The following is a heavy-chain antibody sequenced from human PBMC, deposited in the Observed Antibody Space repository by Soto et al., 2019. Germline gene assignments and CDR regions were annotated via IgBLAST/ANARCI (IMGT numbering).Heavy chain of an antibody. CDR3: ARGLGRVPATMMDV. CDR2: INHSGST. D-gene: IGHD2-2*01. J-gene: IGHJ6*02. V-gene: IGHV4-34*01. Sequence: SETLSLTCTVAGGSFSGYYWSWIRQPPGKGLEWIGEINHSGSTNYNPSLKSRVTISVDTSKNQFSLKLSSVTAADTAVYYCARGLGRVPATMMDVWGQGTTVTVSS. CDR1: GGSFSGYY.